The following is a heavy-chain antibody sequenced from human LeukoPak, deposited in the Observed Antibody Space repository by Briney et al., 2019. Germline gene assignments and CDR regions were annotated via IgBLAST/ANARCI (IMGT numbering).Heavy chain of an antibody. J-gene: IGHJ3*02. CDR3: AREYLAGATYAFDI. CDR2: IYHSGST. D-gene: IGHD7-27*01. Sequence: PSQTLSLTCAVSGGSISSGGYSWSWIRQPPGKGLEWIGCIYHSGSTYYNPSLKSRVTISVDTSKSQFSLKLSSVTAADTAVYYCAREYLAGATYAFDIWGQGTMVTVSS. V-gene: IGHV4-30-2*01. CDR1: GGSISSGGYS.